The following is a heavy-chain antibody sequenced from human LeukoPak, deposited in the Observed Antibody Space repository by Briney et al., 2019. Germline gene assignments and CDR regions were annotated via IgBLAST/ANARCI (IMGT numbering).Heavy chain of an antibody. CDR2: IFYSGST. V-gene: IGHV4-39*07. D-gene: IGHD6-13*01. J-gene: IGHJ4*02. CDR3: AREWTGAAAGYFDY. CDR1: GGSISSSNYY. Sequence: PSETLSLTCTVSGGSISSSNYYWGWIRQPPGKGLEWIGNIFYSGSTYYGPSLKSRLTISLDTSRNQFSLKLSSVTAADTAVYYCAREWTGAAAGYFDYWGQGTLVTVSS.